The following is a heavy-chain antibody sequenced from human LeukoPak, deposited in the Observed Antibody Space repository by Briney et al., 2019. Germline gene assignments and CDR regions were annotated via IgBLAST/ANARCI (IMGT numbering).Heavy chain of an antibody. CDR2: ISGSGGST. CDR3: AKDLLYSSGPTYYFDY. J-gene: IGHJ4*02. V-gene: IGHV3-23*01. D-gene: IGHD6-19*01. CDR1: GFTFSSYA. Sequence: PGGSLRLSCAASGFTFSSYAMSWVRQAPGKGLEWVSAISGSGGSTYYADSVKGRFTISRDNSKNTLCLQMNSLRAEDTAVYYCAKDLLYSSGPTYYFDYWGQGTLVTVSS.